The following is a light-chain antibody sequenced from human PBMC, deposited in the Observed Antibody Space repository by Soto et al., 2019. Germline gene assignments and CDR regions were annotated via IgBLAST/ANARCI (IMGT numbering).Light chain of an antibody. CDR1: QSVSSTY. J-gene: IGKJ1*01. CDR2: DAS. V-gene: IGKV3D-20*02. CDR3: QQRSHWPT. Sequence: EIVLTQSPGTLSLSPVERATLSCMASQSVSSTYLAWYQQKPGQAPRLLIYDASNRATGIPARFSGSGSGTDFTLTISSLEPEDFAFYFCQQRSHWPTFGQGTKVDI.